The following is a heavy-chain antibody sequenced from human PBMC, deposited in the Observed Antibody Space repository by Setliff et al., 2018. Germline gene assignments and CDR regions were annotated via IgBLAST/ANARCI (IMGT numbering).Heavy chain of an antibody. D-gene: IGHD3-10*01. Sequence: ASVKVSCKASGYTFTDFGINWVRQAPGQGLEWMGGIIPLLETAKYAQKFQGRVTITADKSTNTAYLDLSSLRSDDTAVYYCATDQGTRFNFWGQGTLVTVSS. CDR3: ATDQGTRFNF. CDR1: GYTFTDFG. CDR2: IIPLLETA. V-gene: IGHV1-69*06. J-gene: IGHJ5*01.